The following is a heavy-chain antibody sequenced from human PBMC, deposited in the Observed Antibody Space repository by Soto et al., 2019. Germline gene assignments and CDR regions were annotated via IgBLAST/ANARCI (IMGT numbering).Heavy chain of an antibody. CDR1: GGTFSSYP. CDR2: IIPFFGTS. V-gene: IGHV1-69*01. CDR3: ARVGHITNYGMAV. J-gene: IGHJ6*02. D-gene: IGHD1-26*01. Sequence: QVQLVQSGAEVKKPGSSVKVSCEASGGTFSSYPINWVRQAPGQGLEWMGGIIPFFGTSNYAQKFQGRVTITADDSTSTAHMALRSLRSEDTAVYYCARVGHITNYGMAVWGQGTTVTVSS.